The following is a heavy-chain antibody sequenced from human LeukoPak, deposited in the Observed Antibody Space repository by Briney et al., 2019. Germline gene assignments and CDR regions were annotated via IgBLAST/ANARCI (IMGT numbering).Heavy chain of an antibody. CDR2: INPNSGGT. CDR1: GYTFTGYY. V-gene: IGHV1-2*02. J-gene: IGHJ4*02. Sequence: ASMKVSCKASGYTFTGYYMHWVRQAPGQGLEWMGWINPNSGGTNYAQKFQGRVTMTRDTSISTAYMELSRLRSDDTAVYYCARDSGDAAGTDYWGQGTLVTVSS. CDR3: ARDSGDAAGTDY. D-gene: IGHD7-27*01.